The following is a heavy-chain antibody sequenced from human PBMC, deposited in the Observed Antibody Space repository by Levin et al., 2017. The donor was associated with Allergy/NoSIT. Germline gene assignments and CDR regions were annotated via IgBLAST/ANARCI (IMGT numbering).Heavy chain of an antibody. Sequence: GESLKISCKGSGYGFPTYWITWVRQMPGKGLEWVGRIDPSDSYSNYSPSFQGHVIISVDKSISTAYLQWRSLKASDTAMYYCATVGGSGSYFSFWGQGTLVTVSS. CDR1: GYGFPTYW. V-gene: IGHV5-10-1*01. D-gene: IGHD3-10*01. CDR2: IDPSDSYS. J-gene: IGHJ4*02. CDR3: ATVGGSGSYFSF.